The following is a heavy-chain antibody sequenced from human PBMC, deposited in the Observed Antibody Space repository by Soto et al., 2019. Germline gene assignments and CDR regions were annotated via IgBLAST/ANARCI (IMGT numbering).Heavy chain of an antibody. Sequence: ASVKVSCKASGYTFTSYGISWVRQAPGQGLEWMGWISAYNGNTNYAQKLQGRVTMTTDTSTSTAYMELRSLRSDDTAVYYCTSGPSTRITTSFDYWGQGTLVTVPS. CDR3: TSGPSTRITTSFDY. CDR2: ISAYNGNT. CDR1: GYTFTSYG. D-gene: IGHD1-1*01. V-gene: IGHV1-18*01. J-gene: IGHJ4*02.